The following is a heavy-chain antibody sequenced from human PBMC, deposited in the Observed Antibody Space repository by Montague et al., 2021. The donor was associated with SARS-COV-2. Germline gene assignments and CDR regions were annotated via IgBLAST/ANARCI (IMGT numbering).Heavy chain of an antibody. Sequence: SETLSLTCIVSGGSINSFYWSWIRQPPGKGLEWIGYIYHSGTTHYSPSLKSRVAISLDTSKNQFSLTFNSVTAADTAVYYCARPSMVSRNYYYYGIDVWGQGTTVTVSS. J-gene: IGHJ6*02. V-gene: IGHV4-59*01. CDR1: GGSINSFY. CDR2: IYHSGTT. D-gene: IGHD2-21*01. CDR3: ARPSMVSRNYYYYGIDV.